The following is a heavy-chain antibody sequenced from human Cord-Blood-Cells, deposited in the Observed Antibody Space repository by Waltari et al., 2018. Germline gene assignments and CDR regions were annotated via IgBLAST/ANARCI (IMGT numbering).Heavy chain of an antibody. CDR2: IYCSGRT. CDR3: ARHSYYDSSGYFNWFDP. Sequence: QLQLQESGPGLVKPSASLSLTSTVSGGSISSSRYYWGWIRQPPGKGLEWIGSIYCSGRTYYKPSLKSRVTISVDTSKNQFSLKLSSVTAADTAVYYCARHSYYDSSGYFNWFDPWGQGTLVTVSS. CDR1: GGSISSSRYY. J-gene: IGHJ5*02. D-gene: IGHD3-22*01. V-gene: IGHV4-39*01.